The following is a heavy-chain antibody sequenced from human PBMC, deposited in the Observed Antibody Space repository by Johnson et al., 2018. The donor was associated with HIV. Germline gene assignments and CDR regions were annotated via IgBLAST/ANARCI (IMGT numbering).Heavy chain of an antibody. CDR1: GFTFSSYW. V-gene: IGHV3-74*01. CDR3: PRGSGSYSWDAFDI. Sequence: EVQLVESGGGLVQPGGSLRLSCAASGFTFSSYWMHWVRQAPGKGLVWVSRINSDGSSTSYADSVTGRFTISRYNAKNPLYLQMNSLRAEDTAVYYCPRGSGSYSWDAFDIWGQGTMVTVSS. D-gene: IGHD3-10*01. CDR2: INSDGSST. J-gene: IGHJ3*02.